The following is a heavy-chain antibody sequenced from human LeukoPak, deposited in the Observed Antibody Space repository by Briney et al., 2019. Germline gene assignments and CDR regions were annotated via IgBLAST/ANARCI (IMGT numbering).Heavy chain of an antibody. CDR3: AHRTGRNWFDP. Sequence: SGPTLVNPPQTLTLTCTFSGFSLSTSGVGVGWIRQPPGKALEWRALICWDDDKRDSPALKNRLTITKDTSKHQVVLTMTNMYPVDTATYYCAHRTGRNWFDPWGQGTLVTVSS. CDR1: GFSLSTSGVG. CDR2: ICWDDDK. J-gene: IGHJ5*02. V-gene: IGHV2-5*02.